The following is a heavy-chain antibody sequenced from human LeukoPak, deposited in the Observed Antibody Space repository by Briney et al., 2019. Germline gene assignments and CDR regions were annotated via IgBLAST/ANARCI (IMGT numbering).Heavy chain of an antibody. CDR3: ARGNLYSSSWYSWDY. CDR1: GYTFTSYG. Sequence: ASVKVSCKASGYTFTSYGISWVRQAPGQGLEWMGWISAYNGNTNYAQKLQGRVTMTTDTSTSTAYMELRSLRSDDTAVYYCARGNLYSSSWYSWDYWGQGTLVTVSS. V-gene: IGHV1-18*01. J-gene: IGHJ4*02. D-gene: IGHD6-13*01. CDR2: ISAYNGNT.